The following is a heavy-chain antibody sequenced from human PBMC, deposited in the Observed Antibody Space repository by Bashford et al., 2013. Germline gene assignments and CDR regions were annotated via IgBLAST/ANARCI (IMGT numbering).Heavy chain of an antibody. Sequence: SETLSLTCTVSGGSISSSYWSWIRQSPGKGLEWIGYFYYSGNTYYNPSLTSRVTISVDTSKNQFSLRLTSVTAADAAVYYCARDSPSGTTHYWGQGTLVTVSS. CDR3: ARDSPSGTTHY. CDR2: FYYSGNT. D-gene: IGHD1-7*01. J-gene: IGHJ4*02. CDR1: GGSISSSY. V-gene: IGHV4-59*01.